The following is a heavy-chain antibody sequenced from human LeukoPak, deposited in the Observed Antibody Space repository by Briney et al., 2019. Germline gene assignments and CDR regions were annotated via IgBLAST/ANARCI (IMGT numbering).Heavy chain of an antibody. CDR3: SNYYDSSGYYAYYYYMDV. Sequence: PGGSLRLSCTASGFTFGDYAMSWVRQAPGKGLGWVGFIRSKAYGGTTEYAASVKGRFTISRDDSKSIAYLQMNSLKTEDTAVYYCSNYYDSSGYYAYYYYMDVSGKGTTVTVSS. J-gene: IGHJ6*03. CDR2: IRSKAYGGTT. D-gene: IGHD3-22*01. V-gene: IGHV3-49*04. CDR1: GFTFGDYA.